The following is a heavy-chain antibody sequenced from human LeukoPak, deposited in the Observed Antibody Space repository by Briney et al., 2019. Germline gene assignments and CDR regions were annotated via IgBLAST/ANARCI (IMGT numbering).Heavy chain of an antibody. CDR1: GGSISSGGYS. CDR3: ARGGLRFLEPYGMDV. Sequence: SETLSLTCAVSGGSISSGGYSWSWIRQPPGKGLEWIGYIYHSGSTYYNPSLKSRVTISVDRSKNQFSLKLSSVTAADTAVYYCARGGLRFLEPYGMDVWGQGTTVTASS. D-gene: IGHD3-3*01. J-gene: IGHJ6*02. CDR2: IYHSGST. V-gene: IGHV4-30-2*01.